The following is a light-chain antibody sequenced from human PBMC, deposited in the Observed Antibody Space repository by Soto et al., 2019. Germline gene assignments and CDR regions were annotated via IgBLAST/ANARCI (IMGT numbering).Light chain of an antibody. J-gene: IGKJ1*01. CDR1: QSVSSD. Sequence: MVMTQSPATLSVSPGERATLSCRAGQSVSSDVAWYQQKPGQAPRLLIYGASTRATGIPARFSGSGSGTEFSLTISSLESEDSAVYYCQHYNNGWAFGQGTKVEIQ. V-gene: IGKV3-15*01. CDR2: GAS. CDR3: QHYNNGWA.